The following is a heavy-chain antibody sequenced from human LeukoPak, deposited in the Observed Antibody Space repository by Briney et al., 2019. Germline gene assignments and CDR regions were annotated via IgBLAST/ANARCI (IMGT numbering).Heavy chain of an antibody. D-gene: IGHD1-26*01. CDR2: INHSGST. J-gene: IGHJ4*02. CDR1: GGSFSGYY. Sequence: SETLSLTCAVYGGSFSGYYWSWIRQPPGKGLEWIGEINHSGSTNYNPSLKSRVTISVDTSKNQFSLKLSSVTAADTAVYYRAKVRSGSYYYFDYWGQGTLVTVSS. V-gene: IGHV4-34*01. CDR3: AKVRSGSYYYFDY.